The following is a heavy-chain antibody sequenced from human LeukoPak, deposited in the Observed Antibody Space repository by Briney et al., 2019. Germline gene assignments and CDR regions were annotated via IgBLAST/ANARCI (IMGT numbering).Heavy chain of an antibody. D-gene: IGHD3-10*01. CDR3: ARVPDGSGSVDY. J-gene: IGHJ4*02. CDR1: GGSISSGDSY. V-gene: IGHV4-30-4*08. Sequence: NPSQTVSLTCTVSGGSISSGDSYWSWIRQPPGKGLEWIGYIYYSGSTSYNPSLNSRITISLDTSKNQFSLKLRSVTAADTAVYYCARVPDGSGSVDYWGQGTLVTVSS. CDR2: IYYSGST.